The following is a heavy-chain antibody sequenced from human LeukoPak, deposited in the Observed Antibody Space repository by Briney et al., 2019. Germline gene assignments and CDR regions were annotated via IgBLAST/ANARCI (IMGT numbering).Heavy chain of an antibody. CDR1: GGSISSYY. Sequence: SETLSLTCTVSGGSISSYYWSWIRQPPGKGLEWIGYIYYSGSTNYNPSLKSRVTISVDTSKNQFSLKLSSVTAADTAVYYCASSADYYDSSGYHWGAFDIWGQGTMVTVSS. D-gene: IGHD3-22*01. V-gene: IGHV4-59*01. CDR2: IYYSGST. CDR3: ASSADYYDSSGYHWGAFDI. J-gene: IGHJ3*02.